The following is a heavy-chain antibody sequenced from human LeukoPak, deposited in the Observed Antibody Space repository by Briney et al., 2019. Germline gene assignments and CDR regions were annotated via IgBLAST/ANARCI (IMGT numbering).Heavy chain of an antibody. V-gene: IGHV4-39*01. J-gene: IGHJ6*02. CDR3: ARLLASITMVRGVIEIYYYYGMDV. D-gene: IGHD3-10*01. Sequence: PSETLSLTCTVSGGPISSSSYYWGWIRQPPGKGLEWIGSIYYSGSAYYNPSLKSRVTISVDTSKNQFSLKLSSVTAADTAVYYCARLLASITMVRGVIEIYYYYGMDVWGQGTTVTVSS. CDR1: GGPISSSSYY. CDR2: IYYSGSA.